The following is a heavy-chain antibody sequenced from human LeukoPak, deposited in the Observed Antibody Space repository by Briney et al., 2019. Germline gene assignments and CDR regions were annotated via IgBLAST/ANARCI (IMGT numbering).Heavy chain of an antibody. D-gene: IGHD6-13*01. CDR1: SASITTYG. J-gene: IGHJ5*02. V-gene: IGHV4-59*01. CDR2: IWYTGVT. CDR3: AGALSGAVAGSGGWFDP. Sequence: KPSETLTLTCTASSASITTYGWSWIRRPPGKGLEWVGYIWYTGVTNYNPSLKSLVTISVDTSKNQFFLRLTSVTAADTAFYYCAGALSGAVAGSGGWFDPWGQGTLVTVSS.